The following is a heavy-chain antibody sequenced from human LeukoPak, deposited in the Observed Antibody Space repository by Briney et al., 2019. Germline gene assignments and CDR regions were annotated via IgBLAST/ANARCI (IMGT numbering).Heavy chain of an antibody. Sequence: GGSLRLSCAASGFTFSNYAMAWVRQAPGKEPEWVSVITGGGADTYQIDSVKGRFTISRDNSKNTLYLQMNSLRAEDTAVNFCAKGTLGHCNGASCYPLDYWGQGTLVTVSS. V-gene: IGHV3-23*01. CDR3: AKGTLGHCNGASCYPLDY. CDR1: GFTFSNYA. D-gene: IGHD2-15*01. CDR2: ITGGGADT. J-gene: IGHJ4*02.